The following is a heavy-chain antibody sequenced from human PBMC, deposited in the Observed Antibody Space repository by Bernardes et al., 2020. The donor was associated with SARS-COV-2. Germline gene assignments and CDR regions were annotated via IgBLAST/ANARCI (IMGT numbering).Heavy chain of an antibody. V-gene: IGHV4-34*01. CDR1: GGSFSGYY. Sequence: LSLTCAVYGGSFSGYYWSWIRQPPGTGLEWIGEINHSGSTNYNPSLKSRVTISVDTSKNQFSLKLSSVTAADTAVYYCARAAGLRLYYYYYGMDVWGQGTTVTVSS. CDR2: INHSGST. CDR3: ARAAGLRLYYYYYGMDV. J-gene: IGHJ6*02.